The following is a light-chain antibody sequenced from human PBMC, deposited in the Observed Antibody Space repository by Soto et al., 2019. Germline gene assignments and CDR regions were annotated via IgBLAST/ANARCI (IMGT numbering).Light chain of an antibody. J-gene: IGKJ3*01. CDR1: QIINTW. Sequence: DIKMTQSPSSLSASVGDRVTITCRASQIINTWLAWYQQKTGKAPKLLIYRASNLVNGFPSRFSGSGSGTEVTLTISSLQSDDFSIYYCQQYETYSGTCGPGTKVDL. CDR2: RAS. V-gene: IGKV1-5*03. CDR3: QQYETYSGT.